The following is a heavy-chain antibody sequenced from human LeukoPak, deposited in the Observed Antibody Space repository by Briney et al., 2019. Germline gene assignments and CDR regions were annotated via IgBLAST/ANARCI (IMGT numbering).Heavy chain of an antibody. Sequence: RPSETLSLTCAVYGGSFSGYYWSWIRQPPGKGLEWIGEINHSGSTNYNPPLKSRVTISVDTSKNQFSLKLSSVTAADTAVYYCAKGEDTARWYNYYYYGMDVWGQGTTVTVSS. CDR2: INHSGST. CDR1: GGSFSGYY. J-gene: IGHJ6*02. V-gene: IGHV4-34*01. D-gene: IGHD4-23*01. CDR3: AKGEDTARWYNYYYYGMDV.